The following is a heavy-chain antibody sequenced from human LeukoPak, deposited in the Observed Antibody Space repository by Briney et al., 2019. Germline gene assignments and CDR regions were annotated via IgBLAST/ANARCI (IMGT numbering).Heavy chain of an antibody. J-gene: IGHJ5*02. V-gene: IGHV3-74*01. CDR3: VKSDWFDP. Sequence: PGGSLRLSCAASGFAISSYWMSWVRQAPGKGLVWVARVKHDGTVTTYADFVKGRFTISKDSAKNTLYLQMNSLRAEDTGVYYCVKSDWFDPWGQGTLVTVSS. CDR1: GFAISSYW. CDR2: VKHDGTVT.